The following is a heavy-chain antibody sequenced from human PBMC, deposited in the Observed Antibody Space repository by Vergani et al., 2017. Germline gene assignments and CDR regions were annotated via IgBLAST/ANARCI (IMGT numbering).Heavy chain of an antibody. CDR1: GGSISSGGYY. Sequence: QVQLQESGPGLVKPSETLSLTCTVSGGSISSGGYYWSWIRQHPGKGLEWIGYIYYSGSTYYNPSLKSRVTISVDTSKNQFSLKLSSVTAADTAVYYCAREPAAAAQGDAFDIWGQGTMVTVSS. CDR3: AREPAAAAQGDAFDI. D-gene: IGHD6-13*01. J-gene: IGHJ3*02. CDR2: IYYSGST. V-gene: IGHV4-31*03.